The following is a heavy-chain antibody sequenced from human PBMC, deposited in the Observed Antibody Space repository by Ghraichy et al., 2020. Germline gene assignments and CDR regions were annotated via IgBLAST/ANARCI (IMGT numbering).Heavy chain of an antibody. D-gene: IGHD3-22*01. J-gene: IGHJ4*02. Sequence: LSLTCTVSGGSISSYYWSWIRQPPGKGLEWIGYIYYSGSTNYNPSLKSRVTISVDTSKNQFSLKLSSVTAADTAVYYCARGSVIVDYWGQGTLVTVSS. CDR1: GGSISSYY. CDR2: IYYSGST. V-gene: IGHV4-59*01. CDR3: ARGSVIVDY.